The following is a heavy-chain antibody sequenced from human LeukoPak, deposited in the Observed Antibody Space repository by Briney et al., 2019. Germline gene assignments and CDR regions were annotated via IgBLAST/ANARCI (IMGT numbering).Heavy chain of an antibody. D-gene: IGHD3-10*01. CDR1: GFTFSSYA. J-gene: IGHJ4*02. CDR2: ISYDGSNK. Sequence: GGSLRLSCAASGFTFSSYAMHWVRQAPGKGLEWVAVISYDGSNKYYADSVKGRFTISRDNSKNTLYLQMNSLRAEDTAVYYCAKSVTYYYGSGTYYNVPIDYWGQGTLVTVSS. V-gene: IGHV3-30-3*02. CDR3: AKSVTYYYGSGTYYNVPIDY.